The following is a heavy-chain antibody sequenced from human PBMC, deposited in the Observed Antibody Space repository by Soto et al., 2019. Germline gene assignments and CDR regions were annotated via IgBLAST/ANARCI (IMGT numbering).Heavy chain of an antibody. CDR2: IIPILGIA. D-gene: IGHD6-13*01. V-gene: IGHV1-69*04. CDR3: ARDVAAAGTENWFDP. Sequence: SVKVSCKASGGTFSSYTISWVRQAPGQGLEWMGRIIPILGIANYAQKFQGRVTITADKSTSTAYMELSSLRSGDTAVYYCARDVAAAGTENWFDPWGQGTLVTVSS. J-gene: IGHJ5*02. CDR1: GGTFSSYT.